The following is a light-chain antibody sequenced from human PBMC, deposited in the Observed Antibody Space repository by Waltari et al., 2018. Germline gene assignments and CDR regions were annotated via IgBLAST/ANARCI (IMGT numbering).Light chain of an antibody. CDR3: QQYYNAPLT. V-gene: IGKV4-1*01. CDR1: QSVLKSSNNKNY. Sequence: IVMTQSPDFLAVFLGERASISCKSSQSVLKSSNNKNYLAWYQQKPGQPPKLLFYWASTRESGVPDRFSSSGSGKDFTLTISSLQAEDVAIYYCQQYYNAPLTFGGGTKVEIK. J-gene: IGKJ4*01. CDR2: WAS.